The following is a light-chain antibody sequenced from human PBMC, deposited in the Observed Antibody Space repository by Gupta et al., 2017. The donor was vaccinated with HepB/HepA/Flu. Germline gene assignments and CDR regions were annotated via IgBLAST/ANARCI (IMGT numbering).Light chain of an antibody. Sequence: DIVLTQSPGTLSLSPGERATLSCRASQSVSSSYLAWYQQKPGQAPRLLIYGASSRATGIPDRFSGSGSGTDFTLTISRLEPEDFAVYYCQQYGAFGPGTKVEIK. CDR1: QSVSSSY. CDR2: GAS. V-gene: IGKV3-20*01. CDR3: QQYGA. J-gene: IGKJ3*01.